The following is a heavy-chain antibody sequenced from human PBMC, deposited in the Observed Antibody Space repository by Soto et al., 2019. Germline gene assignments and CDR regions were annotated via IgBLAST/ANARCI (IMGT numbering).Heavy chain of an antibody. J-gene: IGHJ6*02. Sequence: ASVKVSCKASGYTFTGYYMHWMRQAPGQGLEWMGWINPNSGGTNYAQKFQGWVTMTRDTSISTAYMELSRLRSDDTAVYYRARGIAAAAARGMDVWGQGTTVTVS. CDR2: INPNSGGT. D-gene: IGHD6-13*01. V-gene: IGHV1-2*04. CDR3: ARGIAAAAARGMDV. CDR1: GYTFTGYY.